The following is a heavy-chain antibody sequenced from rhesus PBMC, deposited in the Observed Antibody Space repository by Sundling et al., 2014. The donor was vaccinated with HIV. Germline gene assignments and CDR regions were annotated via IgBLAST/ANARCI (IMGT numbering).Heavy chain of an antibody. Sequence: QVQLQESGPGLVKPSETLSLTCAVSGGSIRTFYWNWIRQPPGKGLEWIGYIGGSSGNTYYNPSLKSRVTISTDTSKNQFSLKLSSVTAADTAVYFCASYTPSSGSFDYWGQGVLVTVSS. CDR3: ASYTPSSGSFDY. CDR2: IGGSSGNT. V-gene: IGHV4-165*01. CDR1: GGSIRTFY. D-gene: IGHD6-31*01. J-gene: IGHJ4*01.